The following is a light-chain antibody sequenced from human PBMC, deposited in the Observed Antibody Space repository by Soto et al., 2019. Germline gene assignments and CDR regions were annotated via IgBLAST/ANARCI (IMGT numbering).Light chain of an antibody. Sequence: EIVMTQSPATLSASPGERATLSCRASQSVRSNLARYQQKPGQAPRLLIYGASTRATGIPARFSGSGSGTEFTLSIGSLQSEDFAVYYCQQYNNWPPTFGQGTKVEIK. CDR1: QSVRSN. CDR2: GAS. J-gene: IGKJ1*01. V-gene: IGKV3-15*01. CDR3: QQYNNWPPT.